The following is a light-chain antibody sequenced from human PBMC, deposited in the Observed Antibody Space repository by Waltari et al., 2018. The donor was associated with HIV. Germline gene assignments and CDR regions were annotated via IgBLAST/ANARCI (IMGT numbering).Light chain of an antibody. J-gene: IGKJ2*01. V-gene: IGKV3-15*01. CDR2: EAA. CDR1: QGISAK. Sequence: LVMTQSPPTLSVSPGPRVTLSCSARQGISAKVAWYQKTPGQAPRLLIYEAATRPTGIPARFSGSGSGTEFTLTISSLQSEDFAAYFCQQYDSGPRGITFGQGTMLEIK. CDR3: QQYDSGPRGIT.